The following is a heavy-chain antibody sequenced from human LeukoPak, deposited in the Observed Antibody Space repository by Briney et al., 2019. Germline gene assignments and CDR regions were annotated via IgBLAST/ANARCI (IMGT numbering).Heavy chain of an antibody. V-gene: IGHV3-23*01. CDR3: AKDAKPYYYDSSGYYYAGAFDI. CDR2: IREISGDT. CDR1: GFTVRNYA. Sequence: PGGSLRLSCAASGFTVRNYAMNWVRQAPGKGLEWVSTIREISGDTYYEDSVKGRFTISRDISKNTVYLQMISLRVEDTAVYYCAKDAKPYYYDSSGYYYAGAFDIWGQGTMVTVSS. J-gene: IGHJ3*02. D-gene: IGHD3-22*01.